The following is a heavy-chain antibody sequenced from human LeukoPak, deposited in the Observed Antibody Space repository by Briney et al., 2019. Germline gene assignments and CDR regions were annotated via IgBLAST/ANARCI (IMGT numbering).Heavy chain of an antibody. D-gene: IGHD3-22*01. V-gene: IGHV4-59*08. Sequence: SETLSLNCTVSGGSNSSYYWSWLRQPPGKGLEWIGYIYYSGSTNYNPSLKSRVTISVATSKNQFSLKLSSVTAADTAVYYCARTWGYDSSGYDAFDIWGQGTMVTVSS. CDR1: GGSNSSYY. CDR3: ARTWGYDSSGYDAFDI. J-gene: IGHJ3*02. CDR2: IYYSGST.